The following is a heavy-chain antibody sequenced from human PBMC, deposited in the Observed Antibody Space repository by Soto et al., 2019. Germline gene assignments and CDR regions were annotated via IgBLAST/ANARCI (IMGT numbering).Heavy chain of an antibody. Sequence: QVQLQESGPGLVKPSETLSLTCTVSGGSVSSGSYYWSWIRQPPGKGLEWIGYIYYSGSTNYNPSLKSRVTISVDTSKNQFSLKLSSVTAADTAVYYCARAQKAACTLNWVDPWGQGTLVTVSS. V-gene: IGHV4-61*01. CDR1: GGSVSSGSYY. D-gene: IGHD6-13*01. J-gene: IGHJ5*02. CDR2: IYYSGST. CDR3: ARAQKAACTLNWVDP.